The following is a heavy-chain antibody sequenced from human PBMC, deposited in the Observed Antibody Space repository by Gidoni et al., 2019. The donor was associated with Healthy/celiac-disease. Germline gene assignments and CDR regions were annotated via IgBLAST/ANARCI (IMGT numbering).Heavy chain of an antibody. CDR2: INPNSGGT. CDR3: ARGPAAYYYYYYGMDV. V-gene: IGHV1-2*02. J-gene: IGHJ6*02. CDR1: GYTFTGYY. D-gene: IGHD2-2*01. Sequence: QVQLVQSGAEVKTPGASVKVSCKASGYTFTGYYMHWVRQAPGQGLEWMGWINPNSGGTNYAQKFQGRVTMTRDTSISTAYMELSRLRSDDTAVYYCARGPAAYYYYYYGMDVWGQGTTVTVSS.